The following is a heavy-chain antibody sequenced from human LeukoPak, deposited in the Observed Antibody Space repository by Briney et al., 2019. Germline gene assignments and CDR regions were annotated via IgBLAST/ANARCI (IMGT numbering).Heavy chain of an antibody. CDR1: GYTLTELS. CDR3: ATEPEIVGATSPAYFDY. D-gene: IGHD1-26*01. V-gene: IGHV1-24*01. J-gene: IGHJ4*02. Sequence: ASVKVSCKVSGYTLTELSMHWVRQAPGKGLEWMGGFDPEDGETIYAQKFQGRVTMTEDTSTDTAYMELSSLRSEDTAVYYCATEPEIVGATSPAYFDYWGQGTLVTVSS. CDR2: FDPEDGET.